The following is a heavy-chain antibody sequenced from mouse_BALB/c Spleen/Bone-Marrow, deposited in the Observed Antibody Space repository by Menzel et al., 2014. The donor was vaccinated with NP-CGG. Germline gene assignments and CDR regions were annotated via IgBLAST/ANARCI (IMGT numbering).Heavy chain of an antibody. D-gene: IGHD2-4*01. Sequence: VQLQQSGAELGMPGASVKMSCKASGYTFTDKWMYWVKQRPGQGLEWIGAIDTSDSYTNYNQKFMGKASLTVDASSSTAYMQVSSLTSDDSAVYYCARGGHDFSLDYWGRGTSVTVSS. CDR3: ARGGHDFSLDY. CDR1: GYTFTDKW. CDR2: IDTSDSYT. V-gene: IGHV1-69*01. J-gene: IGHJ4*01.